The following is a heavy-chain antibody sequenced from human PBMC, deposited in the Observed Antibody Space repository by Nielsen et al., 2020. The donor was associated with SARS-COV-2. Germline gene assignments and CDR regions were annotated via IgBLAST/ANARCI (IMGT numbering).Heavy chain of an antibody. CDR3: ARETIDHTSSFFDY. CDR2: ISYDGTE. Sequence: GESLKISCATSGFTFSSHALHWVRQAPGKGLQWMAIISYDGTEHYADSVKGRFTISRDNSKNTAYLQMDSVKLGDTALYFCARETIDHTSSFFDYWGQGTLVTVSS. J-gene: IGHJ4*02. V-gene: IGHV3-30*04. CDR1: GFTFSSHA. D-gene: IGHD2-2*01.